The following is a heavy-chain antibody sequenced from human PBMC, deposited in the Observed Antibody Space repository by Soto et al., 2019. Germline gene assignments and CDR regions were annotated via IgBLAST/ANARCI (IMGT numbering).Heavy chain of an antibody. J-gene: IGHJ4*02. CDR2: ISYDGSNK. D-gene: IGHD5-12*01. CDR1: GFTFSSYA. CDR3: ARDRRDGYKPFDY. Sequence: ESGGGVVQPGRSLRLSCAASGFTFSSYAMHWVRQAPGKGLEWVAVISYDGSNKYYADSVKGRFTISRDNSKNTLYLQMNSLRAEDTAVYYCARDRRDGYKPFDYWGQGTLVTVSS. V-gene: IGHV3-30-3*01.